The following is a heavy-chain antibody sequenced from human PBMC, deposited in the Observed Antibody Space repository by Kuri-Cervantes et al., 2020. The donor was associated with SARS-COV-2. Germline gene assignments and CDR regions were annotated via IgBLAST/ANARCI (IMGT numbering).Heavy chain of an antibody. CDR3: ARDLGYCTNTNCYTRLDS. V-gene: IGHV3-74*01. Sequence: GGSLRLSCAASGFTFSSYWMHWVRQAPGKGLVWVSRINSDGSSTSYADSVKGRFTISRDNAKNTLYLQMNNLRAEDTAVYFCARDLGYCTNTNCYTRLDSWGQGTLVTVSS. D-gene: IGHD2-2*02. CDR2: INSDGSST. CDR1: GFTFSSYW. J-gene: IGHJ4*02.